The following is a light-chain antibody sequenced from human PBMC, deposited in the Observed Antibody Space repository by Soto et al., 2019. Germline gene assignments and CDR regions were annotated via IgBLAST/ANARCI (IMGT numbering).Light chain of an antibody. CDR2: DVS. J-gene: IGLJ2*01. CDR1: SSDVGGYNY. CDR3: SSYTSSSTVV. Sequence: QSALTQPASVSGYPGQSITISCTGTSSDVGGYNYVSWYQHHPGKAPKLMIYDVSNRPSGVSNRFSGSKSGNTASLTISGLQAEDEADYYCSSYTSSSTVVFGGGTKVTVL. V-gene: IGLV2-14*03.